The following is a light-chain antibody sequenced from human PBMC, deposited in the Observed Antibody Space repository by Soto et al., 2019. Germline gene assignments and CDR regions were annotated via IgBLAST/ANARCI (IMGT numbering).Light chain of an antibody. J-gene: IGKJ4*01. CDR3: QQLKNYPLT. CDR2: DAS. Sequence: DIQLTQSPPTLSASVGDRVTITCQASQDISSYLNWYQQRPGKAPNFLMCDASNLQTGVPSRFSGSGSGTEFALTISSLQPEDFATYYCQQLKNYPLTFGGGTKVDIK. V-gene: IGKV1-9*01. CDR1: QDISSY.